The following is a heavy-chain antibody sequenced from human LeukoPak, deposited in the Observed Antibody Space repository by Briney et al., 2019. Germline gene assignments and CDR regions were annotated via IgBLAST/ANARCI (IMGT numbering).Heavy chain of an antibody. D-gene: IGHD5-18*01. J-gene: IGHJ4*02. V-gene: IGHV4-39*02. CDR3: ARDDTAMGHGY. CDR2: IYYSGST. CDR1: GGSISSGDYY. Sequence: TLSLTCTVSGGSISSGDYYWSWIRQPPGKGLEWIGSIYYSGSTYYNPSLKSRVTISVDTSKNQFSLKLSSVTAADTAVYYCARDDTAMGHGYWGQGTLVTVSS.